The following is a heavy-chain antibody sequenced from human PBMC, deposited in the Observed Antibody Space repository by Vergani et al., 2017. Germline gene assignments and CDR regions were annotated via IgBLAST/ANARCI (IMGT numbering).Heavy chain of an antibody. V-gene: IGHV3-9*01. CDR2: ISWNSGSI. CDR1: GFTFDDYA. CDR3: ARDAGTTADYYGMDV. J-gene: IGHJ6*02. D-gene: IGHD4-17*01. Sequence: EVQLVESGGGLVQPGRSLRLSCAASGFTFDDYAMHWVRQAPGKGLEWVSGISWNSGSIGYADSVKGRFTISRDNAKNSLYLQMNSLRAEDTALYYCARDAGTTADYYGMDVWGQGTTVTVSS.